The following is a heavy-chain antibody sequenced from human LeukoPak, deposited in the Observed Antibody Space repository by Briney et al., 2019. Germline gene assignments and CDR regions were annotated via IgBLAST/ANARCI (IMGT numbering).Heavy chain of an antibody. CDR3: ARAAEISVTVVLHGLDI. D-gene: IGHD3-22*01. Sequence: PGGSLRLSCAASGFTFSDYAMNWVRQAPGRGLEWLAAISASGGTTYYTDSVNGRFTISRDNSRSTLHLQLTSLTAEDTALYYCARAAEISVTVVLHGLDIWGQGTMVTVPS. J-gene: IGHJ3*02. CDR2: ISASGGTT. CDR1: GFTFSDYA. V-gene: IGHV3-23*01.